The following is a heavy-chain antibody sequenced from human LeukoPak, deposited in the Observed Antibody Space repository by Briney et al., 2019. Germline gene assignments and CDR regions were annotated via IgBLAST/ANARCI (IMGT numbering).Heavy chain of an antibody. J-gene: IGHJ4*02. D-gene: IGHD1-26*01. CDR1: GFTFSSYG. V-gene: IGHV3-33*01. CDR3: ARASYSGSYLDY. CDR2: IWYDGSNK. Sequence: PGGSLRLSCAASGFTFSSYGMHWVRQAPGKGLEWVAVIWYDGSNKYYADSVKGRFTISRDNSKNTLYLQMNSLRAEDTAVYYCARASYSGSYLDYWGQGTLVTVSS.